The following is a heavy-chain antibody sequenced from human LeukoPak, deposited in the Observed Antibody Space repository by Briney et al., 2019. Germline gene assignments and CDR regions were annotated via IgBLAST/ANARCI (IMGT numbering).Heavy chain of an antibody. D-gene: IGHD3-22*01. CDR3: ARFPGYSHFDY. CDR2: IYYSGST. Sequence: SETLSLTCTVSGGSISSYYWSWIRQPPGKGLEWIGYIYYSGSTNYNPSLKSRVTISVDTSKNQFSLKLSSVTAADTAVYYCARFPGYSHFDYWGQGTLVTVSS. V-gene: IGHV4-59*08. CDR1: GGSISSYY. J-gene: IGHJ4*02.